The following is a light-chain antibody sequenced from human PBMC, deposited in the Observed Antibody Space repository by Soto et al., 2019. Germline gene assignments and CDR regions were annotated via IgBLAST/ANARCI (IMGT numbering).Light chain of an antibody. CDR1: QSVTSSY. J-gene: IGKJ4*01. Sequence: EIVLTQSPGTLSLPPGERATLSCRASQSVTSSYLAWYQQKPGQAPRLLIYGASSRATGIPDRFSGSGSGTDFTLTINRLEPEDFAVYYCEQYDKSITFGGGTKVEIK. CDR3: EQYDKSIT. V-gene: IGKV3-20*01. CDR2: GAS.